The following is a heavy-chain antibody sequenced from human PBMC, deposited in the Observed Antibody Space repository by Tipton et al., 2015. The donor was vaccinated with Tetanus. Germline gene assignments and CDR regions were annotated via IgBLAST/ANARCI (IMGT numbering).Heavy chain of an antibody. CDR3: ARVHGFDASNLDY. D-gene: IGHD5-12*01. J-gene: IGHJ4*02. CDR1: GYAFTGYY. CDR2: VSPDSGGT. V-gene: IGHV1-2*02. Sequence: QVQLVQSGAEVKKPGASVKVSCKASGYAFTGYYIHWVRQAPGQGLEWMGWVSPDSGGTNLALRFQGRVTLTSDTSSDTAYMEMSRLSFDDTATYYCARVHGFDASNLDYWGQGTVVTVSS.